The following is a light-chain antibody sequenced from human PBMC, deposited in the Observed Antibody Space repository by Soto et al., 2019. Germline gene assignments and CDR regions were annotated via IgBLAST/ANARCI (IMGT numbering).Light chain of an antibody. CDR3: QHYYSY. J-gene: IGKJ4*01. V-gene: IGKV1-5*01. CDR2: DAS. Sequence: EIQMTQSPSTLSASVGYRVTITCRASQSISSWLAWYQQKPGKSPKLLIYDASSLESGVPSRFSGSGSGTEFTLTITSLQPDDFATYYCQHYYSYFGGGTKVDIK. CDR1: QSISSW.